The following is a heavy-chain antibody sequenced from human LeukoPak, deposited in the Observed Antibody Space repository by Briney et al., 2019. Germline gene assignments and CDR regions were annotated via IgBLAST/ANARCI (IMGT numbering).Heavy chain of an antibody. V-gene: IGHV3-23*01. CDR1: GFTFSSYW. CDR2: IGNTET. J-gene: IGHJ4*02. D-gene: IGHD5-18*01. CDR3: AKDWIQFNRVFDCFDS. Sequence: GGSLRLSCAASGFTFSSYWMHWVRQAPGKGLEWVATIGNTETFYADSVTGRFTISRDNSKNTVNLQMNRLRVEDTAIYYCAKDWIQFNRVFDCFDSWGQGALVTVSS.